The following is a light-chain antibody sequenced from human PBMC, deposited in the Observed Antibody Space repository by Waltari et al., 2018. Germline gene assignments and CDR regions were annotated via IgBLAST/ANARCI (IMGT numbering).Light chain of an antibody. CDR1: SLRNYY. Sequence: SSELTQDPAVSVALGQTVTITCQGDSLRNYYANWYQQKPGQAPVLVIYDENRRPSGIPDRFSGSRSGNTASLTINGAQAEDEADYYCNSRETKDKYIFVFGTGTKVTSL. J-gene: IGLJ1*01. CDR3: NSRETKDKYIFV. CDR2: DEN. V-gene: IGLV3-19*01.